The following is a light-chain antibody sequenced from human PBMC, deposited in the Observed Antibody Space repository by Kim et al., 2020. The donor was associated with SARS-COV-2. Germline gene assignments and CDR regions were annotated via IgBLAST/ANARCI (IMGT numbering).Light chain of an antibody. CDR3: QQSGKT. Sequence: EIVLTQSPGTLSLSPGERATLSCRASQSVSSSLAWYQQRPGQAPRLLIYGASRRATGIPDRISGSGSGTDFTLTISRLEPEDFAVYYCQQSGKTFGQGTKLEI. V-gene: IGKV3-20*01. CDR1: QSVSSS. CDR2: GAS. J-gene: IGKJ2*01.